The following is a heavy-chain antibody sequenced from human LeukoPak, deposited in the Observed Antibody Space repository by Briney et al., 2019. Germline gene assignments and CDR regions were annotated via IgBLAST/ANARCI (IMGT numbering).Heavy chain of an antibody. CDR2: INPNSGGT. CDR1: GYTFTGYY. CDR3: ARADSGWFVELLPPYYYYMDV. D-gene: IGHD3-10*01. V-gene: IGHV1-2*02. J-gene: IGHJ6*03. Sequence: ASVKVSCKASGYTFTGYYMHWVRQAPGQGLEWMGWINPNSGGTNYAQKLQGRVTMTTDTSTSTAYMELRSLRSDDTAVYYCARADSGWFVELLPPYYYYMDVWGKGTTVTTSS.